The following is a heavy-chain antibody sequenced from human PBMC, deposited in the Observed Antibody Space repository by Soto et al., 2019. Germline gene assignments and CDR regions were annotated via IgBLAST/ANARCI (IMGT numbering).Heavy chain of an antibody. CDR2: ISGSGGST. CDR1: GFTFSSYT. D-gene: IGHD2-15*01. V-gene: IGHV3-23*01. J-gene: IGHJ5*02. CDR3: AKDSAVGNWFDP. Sequence: GGSLRLSCAASGFTFSSYTMSWVRQAPGKGLEWVSAISGSGGSTYYADSVKGRFTISRDNSKNTLYLQMNSLRAEDTAVYYCAKDSAVGNWFDPWGQGTLVTVSS.